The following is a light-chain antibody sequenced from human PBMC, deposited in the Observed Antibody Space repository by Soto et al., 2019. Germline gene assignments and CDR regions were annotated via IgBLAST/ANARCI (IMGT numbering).Light chain of an antibody. CDR3: SSYAGSNNYV. V-gene: IGLV2-8*01. CDR1: SSDVGGYNY. J-gene: IGLJ1*01. Sequence: QSARTQPPSASGSPGQSVTISCTGTSSDVGGYNYVSWYQQNPGKAPKLMIYEVSKRPSGVPDRFSGSKSGNTASLTVSGLQAEDEADYYCSSYAGSNNYVFGTGTKVTVL. CDR2: EVS.